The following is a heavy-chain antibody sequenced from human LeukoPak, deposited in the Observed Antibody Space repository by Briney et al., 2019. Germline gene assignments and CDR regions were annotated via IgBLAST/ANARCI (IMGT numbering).Heavy chain of an antibody. J-gene: IGHJ4*02. CDR1: GGSISSSSYY. CDR2: IYYSGST. V-gene: IGHV4-39*07. CDR3: ARIYGDYFDY. D-gene: IGHD4-17*01. Sequence: PSETLSLTCTVSGGSISSSSYYWGWIRRPPGKGLEWIGSIYYSGSTYYNPSLKSRVTISVDTSKNQFSLKLSSVTAADTAVYYCARIYGDYFDYWGQGTLVTVSS.